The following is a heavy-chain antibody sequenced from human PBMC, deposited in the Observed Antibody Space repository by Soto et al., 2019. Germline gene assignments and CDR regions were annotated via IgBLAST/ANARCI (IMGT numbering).Heavy chain of an antibody. Sequence: ESGGGVVQPGGSLRLACEVSGFTFSSYAINWVRQAPGKGLEWVAVISYDSSKKYYADSVKGRFTISRDNSKSTLYLQMSNVRPDDTGTYFCARDGDWGQGALVTVSS. CDR1: GFTFSSYA. J-gene: IGHJ4*02. V-gene: IGHV3-30*04. CDR3: ARDGD. CDR2: ISYDSSKK.